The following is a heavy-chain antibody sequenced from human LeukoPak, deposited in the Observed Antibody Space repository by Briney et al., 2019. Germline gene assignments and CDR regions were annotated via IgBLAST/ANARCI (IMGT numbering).Heavy chain of an antibody. CDR1: GFIFSNYW. Sequence: GGSLRLSCAASGFIFSNYWMTWVRQAPGKGLEGVANIKEDGSEKYYVDSVKGRFTISRDNAKNSLFLQMNSLRAEDTAVYYCARKDEHYGSGSFSYWGQGTLVTVSS. V-gene: IGHV3-7*01. D-gene: IGHD3-10*01. CDR2: IKEDGSEK. CDR3: ARKDEHYGSGSFSY. J-gene: IGHJ4*02.